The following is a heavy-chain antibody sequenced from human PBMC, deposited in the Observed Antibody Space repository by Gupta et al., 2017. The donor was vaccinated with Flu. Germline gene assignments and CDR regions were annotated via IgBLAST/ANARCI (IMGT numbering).Heavy chain of an antibody. CDR2: IRSKANSYAT. Sequence: EVQLVESGGGLVQPGGSLKLPCAASGVTFSGSAMHWVRQASGKGLEWVGRIRSKANSYATAYAASVKGRFTISRDDSKNTAYLQMNSLKTEDTAVYYCTRGYCSSTSCYTFDYWGQGTLVTVSS. CDR3: TRGYCSSTSCYTFDY. J-gene: IGHJ4*02. D-gene: IGHD2-2*02. CDR1: GVTFSGSA. V-gene: IGHV3-73*02.